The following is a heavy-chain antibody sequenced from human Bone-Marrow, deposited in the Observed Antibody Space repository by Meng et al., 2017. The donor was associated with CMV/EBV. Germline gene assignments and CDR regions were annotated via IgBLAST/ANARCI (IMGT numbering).Heavy chain of an antibody. J-gene: IGHJ5*02. V-gene: IGHV4-59*01. CDR3: ARDASSFWSGYYVGPNWFDP. CDR1: GGSISSYY. D-gene: IGHD3-3*01. Sequence: GSLRLSCTVSGGSISSYYWSWIRQPPGKGLEWIGYIYYSGSTNYNPSLKSRVTISVDTSKNQFSLKLSSVTAADTAVYYCARDASSFWSGYYVGPNWFDPRGQGTLVTVSS. CDR2: IYYSGST.